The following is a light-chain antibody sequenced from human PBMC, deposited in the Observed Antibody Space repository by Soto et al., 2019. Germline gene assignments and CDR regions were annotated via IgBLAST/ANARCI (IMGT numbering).Light chain of an antibody. CDR2: EVT. V-gene: IGLV2-14*01. CDR1: GSDVGDYDY. CDR3: SSYTSSSTYV. Sequence: QSALTQPASVSGSPGQSITISCTGTGSDVGDYDYVSWYQQHPGKAPKLMIYEVTNRPSGVSNRFSGSKSGNTASLTISGLQAEDEADYYCSSYTSSSTYVFGTGTKLTVL. J-gene: IGLJ1*01.